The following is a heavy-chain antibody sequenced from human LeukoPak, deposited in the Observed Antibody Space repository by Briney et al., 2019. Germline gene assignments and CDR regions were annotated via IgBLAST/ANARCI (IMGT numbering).Heavy chain of an antibody. V-gene: IGHV3-7*04. CDR2: IKHDGSEK. CDR1: GFSFSGYW. CDR3: ARGRFRYFDY. Sequence: PGGSLRLSCAASGFSFSGYWMSWVRQAPGKGLEWVANIKHDGSEKYYVDSVKGRFTISRDNTKNSLYLQMNSLRAEDTAVYYCARGRFRYFDYWGQGTLVTVSS. D-gene: IGHD3-3*01. J-gene: IGHJ4*02.